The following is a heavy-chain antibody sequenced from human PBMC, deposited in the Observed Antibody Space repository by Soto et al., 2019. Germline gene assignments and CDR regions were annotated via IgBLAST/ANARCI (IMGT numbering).Heavy chain of an antibody. CDR1: GFTFRNYA. J-gene: IGHJ4*02. Sequence: GGSLRLSCAASGFTFRNYAMSWARQAPGKGLEWVSAISGSGCTTHYADSVKGRFTISRDNSKNTLYLQMNSLRVEDSAVYYCAKDRSSTSCYAFDYWGQGSLVTVSS. CDR2: ISGSGCTT. V-gene: IGHV3-23*01. CDR3: AKDRSSTSCYAFDY. D-gene: IGHD2-2*01.